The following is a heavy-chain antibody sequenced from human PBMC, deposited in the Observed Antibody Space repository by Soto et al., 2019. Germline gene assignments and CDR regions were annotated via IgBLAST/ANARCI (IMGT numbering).Heavy chain of an antibody. Sequence: QVQLQESGPGLVKPSETLSLTCTVSGDSINSFYWSWIRQPPGKGLEWIGYIYYSGSTNYNPSLKSRVTISVDXXKXQXXLKLSSVTAADTAVYYCARWTFGSMIRGTYYGMDVWGQGTTVTVSS. CDR1: GDSINSFY. V-gene: IGHV4-59*08. CDR3: ARWTFGSMIRGTYYGMDV. D-gene: IGHD3-10*01. J-gene: IGHJ6*02. CDR2: IYYSGST.